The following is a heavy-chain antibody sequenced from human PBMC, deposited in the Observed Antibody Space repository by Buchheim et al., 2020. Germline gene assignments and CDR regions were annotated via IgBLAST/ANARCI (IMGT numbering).Heavy chain of an antibody. D-gene: IGHD5-12*01. J-gene: IGHJ4*02. Sequence: EVQLLESGGGLVQPGGSLRLSCVVSGFTFSSYAMSWVRQAPGKGLEWVSGISGSGGNIHYADPVKGRFTISRDNSRATPYLQMNSLRAEDTALYYCAKESPMGASGYYFDYWGQGTL. CDR1: GFTFSSYA. V-gene: IGHV3-23*01. CDR3: AKESPMGASGYYFDY. CDR2: ISGSGGNI.